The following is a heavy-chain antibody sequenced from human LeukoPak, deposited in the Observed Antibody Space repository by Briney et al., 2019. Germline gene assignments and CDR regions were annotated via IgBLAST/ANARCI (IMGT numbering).Heavy chain of an antibody. D-gene: IGHD6-19*01. CDR2: ISTTGDIT. CDR3: AKDTAVAGTFYFDY. CDR1: GFTFSTYA. Sequence: GGSLRLSCAASGFTFSTYAMAWVRQAPGKGLEWVSSISTTGDITYFADSVRGRFTISRDNSKNTLYLQMNSLRAEDTAVYYCAKDTAVAGTFYFDYWGQGTLVTVSS. J-gene: IGHJ4*02. V-gene: IGHV3-23*01.